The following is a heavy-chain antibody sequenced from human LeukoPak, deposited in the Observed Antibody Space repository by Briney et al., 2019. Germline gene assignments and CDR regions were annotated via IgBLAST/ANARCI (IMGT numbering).Heavy chain of an antibody. CDR2: IYYNGGNK. Sequence: GGSLRLSCVASGFNFSTYGMHWVRQAPGKGLEWVALIYYNGGNKYYVDSEKGRFAISRDNSKNTLFLQMNSLRAEDTAVYYCARGYYGLDVWGKGTTVTVSS. V-gene: IGHV3-30*12. CDR1: GFNFSTYG. J-gene: IGHJ6*04. CDR3: ARGYYGLDV.